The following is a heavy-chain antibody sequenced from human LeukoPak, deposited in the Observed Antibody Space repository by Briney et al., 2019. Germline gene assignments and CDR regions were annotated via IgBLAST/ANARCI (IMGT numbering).Heavy chain of an antibody. CDR2: ISWNSGSI. Sequence: GGSLRLSCAASGFTFDDYAMHWVRQAPGKGLEWVSGISWNSGSIGCADSVKGRFTISRDNAKNSLYLQMNSLRAEDTAVYYCARDCGGDCYFSFDYWGQGTLVTVSS. V-gene: IGHV3-9*01. CDR1: GFTFDDYA. CDR3: ARDCGGDCYFSFDY. D-gene: IGHD2-21*01. J-gene: IGHJ4*02.